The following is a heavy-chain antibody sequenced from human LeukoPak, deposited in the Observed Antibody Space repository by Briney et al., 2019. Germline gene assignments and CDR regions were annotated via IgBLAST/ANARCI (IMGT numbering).Heavy chain of an antibody. CDR2: INWNGGST. Sequence: GGSLRLSCAASGFTFDDYGMSWVRQAPGKGLEWVSGINWNGGSTGYADSVKGRFTISRDNAKNSLYLQMNSLRAEDTALYYCARGDRTGQPTPYYFDYWGQGTLVTVSS. D-gene: IGHD7-27*01. CDR3: ARGDRTGQPTPYYFDY. J-gene: IGHJ4*02. CDR1: GFTFDDYG. V-gene: IGHV3-20*04.